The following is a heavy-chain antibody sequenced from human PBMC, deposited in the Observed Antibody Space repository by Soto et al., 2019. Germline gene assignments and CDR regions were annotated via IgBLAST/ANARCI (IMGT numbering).Heavy chain of an antibody. Sequence: GGSLRLSCAASGFTVSSNYMSWVRQAPGKGLEWVSVIYSGGSTYCADSVKGRFTISRDNSKNTLYLQMNSLRAEDTAVYYCARNYYDSGGGFDYWGQGTLVTVSS. CDR3: ARNYYDSGGGFDY. CDR1: GFTVSSNY. D-gene: IGHD3-22*01. V-gene: IGHV3-53*01. CDR2: IYSGGST. J-gene: IGHJ4*02.